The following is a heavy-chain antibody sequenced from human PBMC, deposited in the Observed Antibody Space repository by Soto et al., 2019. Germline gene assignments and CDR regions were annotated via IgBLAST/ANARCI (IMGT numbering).Heavy chain of an antibody. V-gene: IGHV3-30*18. CDR3: AKDLGTYYYDSSGRPLDY. J-gene: IGHJ4*02. CDR2: ISYDGSNK. CDR1: GFTFSSYG. D-gene: IGHD3-22*01. Sequence: QVQLVESGGGVVQPGRSLRLSCAASGFTFSSYGMHWVRQAPGKGLEWVAVISYDGSNKYYADSVKGRFTISRDNSKNTLYLQMNRLRAEETAVYYCAKDLGTYYYDSSGRPLDYWGQGTLVTVSS.